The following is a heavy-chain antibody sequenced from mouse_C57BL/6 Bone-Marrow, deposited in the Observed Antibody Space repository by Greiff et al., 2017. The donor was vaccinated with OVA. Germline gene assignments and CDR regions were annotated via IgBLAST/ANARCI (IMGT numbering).Heavy chain of an antibody. Sequence: QVQLQQPGAELVKPGASVTLSCKASGYTFTSYWMHWVKQRPGQGLEWIGMIHPNSGSTNYNEKFKSKATLTVDKSSSTAYMQLSSLTSEDSAVYYCARFLRGDYAMDYWGQGTSVTVSS. CDR2: IHPNSGST. CDR1: GYTFTSYW. J-gene: IGHJ4*01. V-gene: IGHV1-64*01. CDR3: ARFLRGDYAMDY.